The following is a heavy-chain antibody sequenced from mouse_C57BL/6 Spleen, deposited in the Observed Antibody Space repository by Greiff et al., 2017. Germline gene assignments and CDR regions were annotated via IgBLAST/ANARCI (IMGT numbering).Heavy chain of an antibody. CDR2: IDPETGGT. V-gene: IGHV1-15*01. CDR3: TRYYGSSYFDY. Sequence: QVQLQQSGAELVRPGASVTLSCKASGYTFTDYEMHWVKQTPVHGLEWIGAIDPETGGTAYNQKFKGKAILTADKSSSTAYMELRSLTSEYSAVYYCTRYYGSSYFDYWGQGTTLTVSS. CDR1: GYTFTDYE. J-gene: IGHJ2*01. D-gene: IGHD1-1*01.